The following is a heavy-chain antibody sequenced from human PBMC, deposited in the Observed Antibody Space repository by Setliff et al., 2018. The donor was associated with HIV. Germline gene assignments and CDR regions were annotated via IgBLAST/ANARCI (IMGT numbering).Heavy chain of an antibody. J-gene: IGHJ4*02. V-gene: IGHV4-4*07. CDR2: IYTSGST. Sequence: SETLSLTCTVSGGSISSSYWSWIRQPAGKGLEWIGRIYTSGSTNYNPSLKSRVSISVDTSKNQFSLKLSSVTAADTAVYYCARAAVVTVFDYWGQGTLVTVSS. CDR1: GGSISSSY. D-gene: IGHD2-21*02. CDR3: ARAAVVTVFDY.